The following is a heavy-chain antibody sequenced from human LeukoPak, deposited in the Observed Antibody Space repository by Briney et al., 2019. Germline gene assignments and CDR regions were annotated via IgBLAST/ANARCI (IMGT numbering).Heavy chain of an antibody. J-gene: IGHJ3*02. D-gene: IGHD2-2*01. Sequence: PSETLSLTCTVSGGSISSYYWSWIRQPPGKRLEWIGYIYYSGSTNYNPSLKSRVTISVDTSKNQFSLKLSSVTAADTAVYYCARAWYCSSTSCRRDAFDIWGQGTMVAVSS. CDR1: GGSISSYY. CDR2: IYYSGST. CDR3: ARAWYCSSTSCRRDAFDI. V-gene: IGHV4-59*01.